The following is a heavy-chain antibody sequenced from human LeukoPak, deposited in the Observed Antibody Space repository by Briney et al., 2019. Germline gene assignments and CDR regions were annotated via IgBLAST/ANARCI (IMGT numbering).Heavy chain of an antibody. V-gene: IGHV3-74*01. Sequence: GGSLRLSCAASGFTFSNYAMSWVRQVPGKGLVWVSRINSDGSSTSYADSVKGRFTISRDNAKNTLYLQMNSLRAEDTAVYYCARGLYGSPGDNWGQGTLVSVSS. CDR3: ARGLYGSPGDN. CDR2: INSDGSST. CDR1: GFTFSNYA. D-gene: IGHD1-26*01. J-gene: IGHJ4*02.